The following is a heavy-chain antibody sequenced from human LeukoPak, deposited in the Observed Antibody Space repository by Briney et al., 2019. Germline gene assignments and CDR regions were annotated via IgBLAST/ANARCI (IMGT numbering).Heavy chain of an antibody. J-gene: IGHJ5*02. Sequence: SETLSLTCTVSGGSISSSSYYWGWIRQPPGKGLEWIGSIYYSGSTYYNPSLKSRVTISVDTSKNQFSLKLSSVTAADTAVYYCAGPSPAAGWLDPWGQGTLVTVSS. D-gene: IGHD2-2*01. CDR1: GGSISSSSYY. CDR3: AGPSPAAGWLDP. CDR2: IYYSGST. V-gene: IGHV4-39*01.